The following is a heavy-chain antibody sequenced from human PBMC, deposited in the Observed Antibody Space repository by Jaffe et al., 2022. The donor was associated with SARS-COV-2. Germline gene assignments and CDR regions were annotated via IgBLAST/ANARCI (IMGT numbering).Heavy chain of an antibody. D-gene: IGHD3-16*01. J-gene: IGHJ3*02. Sequence: EVQLVESGGGLVQPGGSLKLSCAASGFTFSGSAMHWVRQASGKGLEWVGRIRSKANSYATAYAASVKGRFTISRDDSKNTAYLQMNSLKTEDTAVYYCTRHGGIPAFDIWGQGTMVTVSS. V-gene: IGHV3-73*02. CDR1: GFTFSGSA. CDR2: IRSKANSYAT. CDR3: TRHGGIPAFDI.